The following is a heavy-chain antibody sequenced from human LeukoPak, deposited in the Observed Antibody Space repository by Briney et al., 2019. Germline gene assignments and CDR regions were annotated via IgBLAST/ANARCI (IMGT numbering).Heavy chain of an antibody. V-gene: IGHV4-61*10. J-gene: IGHJ4*02. CDR1: GGSISSGSYY. CDR3: ARGSYGGYDKAPFDY. D-gene: IGHD5-12*01. CDR2: IYYSGST. Sequence: SQTLSLTCSVSGGSISSGSYYWSWIRQPAGMGLEWIGYIYYSGSTNYNPSLKSRVTISVDTSKNQFSLKLSSVTAADTAVYYCARGSYGGYDKAPFDYWGQGTLVTVSS.